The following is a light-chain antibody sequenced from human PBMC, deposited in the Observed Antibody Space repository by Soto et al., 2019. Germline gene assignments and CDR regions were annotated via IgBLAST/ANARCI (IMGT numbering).Light chain of an antibody. Sequence: EIVLTQPPGTLSLSPGEGATLSCRASQSVSSSLAWYQQKRGQAPRRLIHGASSRATGIPDRFSGSGSGTDFTLTISRLEPEDIAVYYCQQYGGSPRTFGQGTKVEVK. V-gene: IGKV3-20*01. CDR3: QQYGGSPRT. J-gene: IGKJ1*01. CDR1: QSVSSS. CDR2: GAS.